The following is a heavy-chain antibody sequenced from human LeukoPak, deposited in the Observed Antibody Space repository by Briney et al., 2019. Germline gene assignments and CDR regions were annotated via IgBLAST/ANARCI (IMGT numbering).Heavy chain of an antibody. D-gene: IGHD5-18*01. CDR3: ARTSIRYGYVDY. CDR1: GGSISSYY. V-gene: IGHV4-59*08. Sequence: PSETLSLTCTASGGSISSYYWSWIRQPPGEGLEWIGYIYYSGSTNYNPSLKSRVTISVDTSKNQFSLRLSSVTAADTAVYYCARTSIRYGYVDYWGQGTLVTVSS. J-gene: IGHJ4*02. CDR2: IYYSGST.